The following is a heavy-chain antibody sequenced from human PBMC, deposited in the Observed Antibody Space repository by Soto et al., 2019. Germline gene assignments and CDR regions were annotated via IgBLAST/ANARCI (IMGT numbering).Heavy chain of an antibody. CDR3: VRDGYPAWVYGVDV. J-gene: IGHJ6*02. V-gene: IGHV3-74*01. Sequence: GGSLRLSCAASGFSLSTYWMHWVRQGPGKGLVWVSRLNSDGSITNYADSVKGRFTISRDNARNTLYLQMNSLRAEDTAVYYCVRDGYPAWVYGVDVWGQGTTVTVS. D-gene: IGHD5-18*01. CDR1: GFSLSTYW. CDR2: LNSDGSIT.